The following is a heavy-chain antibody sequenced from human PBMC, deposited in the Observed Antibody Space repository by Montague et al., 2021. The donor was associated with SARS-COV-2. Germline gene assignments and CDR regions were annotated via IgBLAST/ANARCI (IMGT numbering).Heavy chain of an antibody. V-gene: IGHV4-34*01. CDR3: AKEREVVRAVRTLVAFDL. CDR1: GGSFSFYY. Sequence: SETLSLTCAVYGGSFSFYYWSWLRQPPGGGLQWIGEINHSGTANYNPSLKSRVTISVDTSKSQFTLKLTSVTAADTAMYSCAKEREVVRAVRTLVAFDLWGQGTMVTVSS. D-gene: IGHD2-2*01. J-gene: IGHJ3*01. CDR2: INHSGTA.